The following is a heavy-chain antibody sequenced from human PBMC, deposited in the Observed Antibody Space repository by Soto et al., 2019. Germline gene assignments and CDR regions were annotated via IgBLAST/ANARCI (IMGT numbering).Heavy chain of an antibody. J-gene: IGHJ4*02. CDR2: IYYSGST. D-gene: IGHD3-3*01. V-gene: IGHV4-30-4*01. CDR3: AREIWSGYQFDY. CDR1: GASISSGDYY. Sequence: LSLTCTVSGASISSGDYYWSWIRQPPGKGLEWIGYIYYSGSTFYNPSLKSRLTISVDTSKNQFSLKLSSVTAADTAVYYCAREIWSGYQFDYWGQGTLVTVSS.